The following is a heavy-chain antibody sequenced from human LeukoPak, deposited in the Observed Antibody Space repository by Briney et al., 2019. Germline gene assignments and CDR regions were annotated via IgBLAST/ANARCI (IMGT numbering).Heavy chain of an antibody. D-gene: IGHD4-23*01. CDR2: IYYSGST. Sequence: SETLSLTCTVSGGSIRSSSYYWGWIRQPPGKGLEWIGSIYYSGSTYYNPSLKSPVTISVDTSKNQFSLELSSMTAADTAVYYCAGVTGSYYFYYYMDVWGKGTTVTVSS. CDR1: GGSIRSSSYY. J-gene: IGHJ6*03. CDR3: AGVTGSYYFYYYMDV. V-gene: IGHV4-39*07.